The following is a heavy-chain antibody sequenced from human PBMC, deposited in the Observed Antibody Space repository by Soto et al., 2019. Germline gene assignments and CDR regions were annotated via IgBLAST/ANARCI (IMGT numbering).Heavy chain of an antibody. CDR2: VIPTLGTA. D-gene: IGHD4-17*01. Sequence: QVQLVQSGAEVKKPGSSVKVSCKTSGGPFNNHAINWVRQAPGQGLEWVGLVIPTLGTADYAQKFQGRVTITADEVTNPAYMELSSLRSDDTGVYYCASDYGEIDAFDIWGQGTSVTVSS. CDR1: GGPFNNHA. J-gene: IGHJ3*02. CDR3: ASDYGEIDAFDI. V-gene: IGHV1-69*01.